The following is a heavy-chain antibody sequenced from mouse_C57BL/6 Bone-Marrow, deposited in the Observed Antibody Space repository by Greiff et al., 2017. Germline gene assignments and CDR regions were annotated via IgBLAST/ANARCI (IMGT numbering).Heavy chain of an antibody. CDR1: GYTFTDYY. J-gene: IGHJ3*01. CDR2: IYPGSGNT. Sequence: QVQLQQSGAELVRPGASVKLSCKASGYTFTDYYINWVKQRPGQGLEWIARIYPGSGNTYYKEKFKGKATLTAEKSSSTAYMQLSSLTSDDSAVYFCARSPFAYWGQGTLVTVSA. CDR3: ARSPFAY. V-gene: IGHV1-76*01.